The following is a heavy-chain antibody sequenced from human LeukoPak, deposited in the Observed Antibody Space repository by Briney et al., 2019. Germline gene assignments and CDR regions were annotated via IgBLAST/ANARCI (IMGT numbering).Heavy chain of an antibody. CDR3: AREPQGDSSGYDAFDI. J-gene: IGHJ3*02. D-gene: IGHD3-22*01. V-gene: IGHV3-23*01. Sequence: GGSLRLFCAASGFTFSTYAMSWVRQAPGKGLEWVSTISVHGGSTYYADSVKGRFTLYRDNSKNTLFLQMNSLRAEDTAVYYCAREPQGDSSGYDAFDIWGQGTMVTVSS. CDR1: GFTFSTYA. CDR2: ISVHGGST.